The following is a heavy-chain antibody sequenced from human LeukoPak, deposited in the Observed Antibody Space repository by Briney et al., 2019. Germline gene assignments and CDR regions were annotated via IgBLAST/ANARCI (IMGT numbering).Heavy chain of an antibody. Sequence: GSLRLSCAASEFTFSSYWMSWIRQPPGKGLEWIGYIYYSGSTNYNPSLKSRVTISVDTSKNQFSLKLSSVTAADTAVYYCARGLYYYDSSGYLWGQGTLVTVSS. CDR3: ARGLYYYDSSGYL. D-gene: IGHD3-22*01. CDR1: EFTFSSYW. V-gene: IGHV4-59*01. J-gene: IGHJ5*02. CDR2: IYYSGST.